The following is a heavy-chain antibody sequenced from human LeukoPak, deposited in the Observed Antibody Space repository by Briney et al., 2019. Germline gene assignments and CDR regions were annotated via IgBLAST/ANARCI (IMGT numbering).Heavy chain of an antibody. D-gene: IGHD6-19*01. CDR3: ARVIYSGWEGELSD. CDR2: INSDGSTT. V-gene: IGHV3-74*01. CDR1: GFTFSSYW. Sequence: PGGSLRLSCAASGFTFSSYWMHWGRQAPGKGLVWVSRINSDGSTTSYADSVMGRFTISRDNAKYTLYLQMNSLRAEDTAVYYCARVIYSGWEGELSDWGQGTLVTVS. J-gene: IGHJ4*02.